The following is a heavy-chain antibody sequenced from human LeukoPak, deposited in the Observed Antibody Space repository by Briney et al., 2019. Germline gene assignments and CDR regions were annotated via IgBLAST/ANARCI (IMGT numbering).Heavy chain of an antibody. Sequence: GGSLRLSCAASGFTVSSSYMSWVRQAPGKGLEWVSVIYSGGSIYYADCVKGRFTISRDNSKNTLYLQMNSLRAEDTAVYYCATLFYDRGGGWGQGTLVTVSS. CDR2: IYSGGSI. J-gene: IGHJ4*02. CDR1: GFTVSSSY. CDR3: ATLFYDRGGG. D-gene: IGHD3-22*01. V-gene: IGHV3-53*01.